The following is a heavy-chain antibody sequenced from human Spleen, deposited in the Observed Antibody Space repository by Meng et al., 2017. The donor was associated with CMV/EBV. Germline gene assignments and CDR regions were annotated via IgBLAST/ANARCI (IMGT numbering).Heavy chain of an antibody. Sequence: QLQLKESGPGLVKPSETLSLTCTVSGGSISSSSYYWSWIRQPPGKGLEWIGYIYYSGSTYYNPSLKSRVTISVDTSKNQFSLKLSSVTAADTAVYYCARGYGSGKYYYYGMDVWGQGTTVTVSS. CDR3: ARGYGSGKYYYYGMDV. J-gene: IGHJ6*02. V-gene: IGHV4-39*07. CDR1: GGSISSSSYY. CDR2: IYYSGST. D-gene: IGHD3-10*01.